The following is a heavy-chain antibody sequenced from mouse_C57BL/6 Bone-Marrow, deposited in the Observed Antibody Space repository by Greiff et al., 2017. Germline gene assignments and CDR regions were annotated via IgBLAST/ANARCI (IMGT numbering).Heavy chain of an antibody. Sequence: EVQLVESGGGLVQPGGSLKLSCAASGFTFSDYGMAWVRQAPRKGPEWVAFISNLAYSIYYADTVTGRFTISRENAKNTLYLEMSSLRSEDTAMYYCASLDYAMDYWGQGTSVTVSS. CDR2: ISNLAYSI. CDR1: GFTFSDYG. CDR3: ASLDYAMDY. V-gene: IGHV5-15*01. J-gene: IGHJ4*01.